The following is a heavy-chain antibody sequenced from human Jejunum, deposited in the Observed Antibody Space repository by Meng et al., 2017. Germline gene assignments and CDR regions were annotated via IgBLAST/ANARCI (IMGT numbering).Heavy chain of an antibody. CDR1: GGSFSSYY. CDR2: ISHSGDT. V-gene: IGHV4-34*01. Sequence: QVPLQQWGAGLLKPSDTLSLTCVVSGGSFSSYYWSWIRQPPGKGLEWIGEISHSGDTKYNPSLMSRVTISADTSKNQFSLKLTSVTAADTAVYYCAKNNWFDPWGQGTLVTVSS. J-gene: IGHJ5*02. CDR3: AKNNWFDP.